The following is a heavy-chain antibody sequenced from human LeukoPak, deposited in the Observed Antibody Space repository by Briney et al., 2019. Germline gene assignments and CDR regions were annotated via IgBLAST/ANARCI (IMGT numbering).Heavy chain of an antibody. CDR1: GFTFGGYG. CDR2: IWYDGSNK. D-gene: IGHD3-22*01. V-gene: IGHV3-33*01. CDR3: ARDVGYDSSGYPTDAFDI. J-gene: IGHJ3*02. Sequence: QPGRSLRLSCSASGFTFGGYGMHWVRQVPGKGLEWVAVIWYDGSNKYYADSVKGRFTISRDNSKNTLYLQMNSLRAEDTAVYYCARDVGYDSSGYPTDAFDIWGQGTMVTVSS.